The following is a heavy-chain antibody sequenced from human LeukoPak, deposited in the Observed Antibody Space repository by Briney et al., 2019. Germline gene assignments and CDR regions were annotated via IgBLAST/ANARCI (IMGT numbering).Heavy chain of an antibody. CDR3: TRVGYIDEGIDY. CDR2: IKQDGSKK. CDR1: GFPFSSYW. J-gene: IGHJ4*02. V-gene: IGHV3-7*04. D-gene: IGHD5-24*01. Sequence: QPGGSLRLSCVASGFPFSSYWMTWVRQAPGKGLEWVANIKQDGSKKSYVDSVKGRFTISRDNAKNSLYLQMNSLRAEDTAIYYCTRVGYIDEGIDYWGQGTQVTVSS.